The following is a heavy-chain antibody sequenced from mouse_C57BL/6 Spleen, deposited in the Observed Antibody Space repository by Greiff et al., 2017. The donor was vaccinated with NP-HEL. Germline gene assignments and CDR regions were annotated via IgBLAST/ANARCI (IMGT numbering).Heavy chain of an antibody. D-gene: IGHD2-3*01. CDR2: ISSGGDYI. J-gene: IGHJ3*01. CDR1: GFTFSSYA. CDR3: TREFDGSSWFAY. V-gene: IGHV5-9-1*02. Sequence: DVQLVESGEGLVKPGGSLKLSCAASGFTFSSYAMSWVRQTPEKRLEWVAYISSGGDYIYYADTVKGRFTISRDNARNTLYLQMSSLKSEDTAMYYCTREFDGSSWFAYWGQGTLVTVSA.